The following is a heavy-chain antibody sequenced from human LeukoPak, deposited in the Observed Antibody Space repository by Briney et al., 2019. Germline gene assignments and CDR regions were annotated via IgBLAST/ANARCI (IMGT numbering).Heavy chain of an antibody. D-gene: IGHD3-10*01. V-gene: IGHV3-53*01. CDR3: ARAKPKNMVRGLIMRRESRYYFDY. CDR1: GSTVSSNY. Sequence: GGSLRLSCAASGSTVSSNYMSWVRQAPGKGLEWVSIIYSGGSTFYADSVKGRFTISRDNSKNTLYLQMNSLRAEDTAVYYCARAKPKNMVRGLIMRRESRYYFDYWGQGTLVTVSS. J-gene: IGHJ4*02. CDR2: IYSGGST.